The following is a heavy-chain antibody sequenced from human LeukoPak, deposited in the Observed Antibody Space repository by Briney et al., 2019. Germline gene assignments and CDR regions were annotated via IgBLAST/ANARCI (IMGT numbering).Heavy chain of an antibody. Sequence: GRSLRLSCAASGFTFSSYGMPWVRQAPGKGLEWVVVIWYDGSNKYYADSVKGRFTISRDNSKNTLYLQMNSLRAEDTAVYYCARDGVAVAGRFDYWGQGTLVTVSS. J-gene: IGHJ4*02. CDR3: ARDGVAVAGRFDY. CDR1: GFTFSSYG. D-gene: IGHD6-19*01. V-gene: IGHV3-33*01. CDR2: IWYDGSNK.